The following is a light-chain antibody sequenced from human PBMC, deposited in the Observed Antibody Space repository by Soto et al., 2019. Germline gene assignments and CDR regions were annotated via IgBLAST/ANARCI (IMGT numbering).Light chain of an antibody. CDR1: QSISSY. CDR2: AAS. CDR3: QQSYNTPFT. Sequence: DIQMTQSPSSLSASVGDRVTITCRASQSISSYLNWYQQKAGKVPKLLIYAASRLQSGVPSRFTGSGSGTDFTLTISSLQPEDFATYYCQQSYNTPFTFGPGTKVDIK. J-gene: IGKJ3*01. V-gene: IGKV1-39*01.